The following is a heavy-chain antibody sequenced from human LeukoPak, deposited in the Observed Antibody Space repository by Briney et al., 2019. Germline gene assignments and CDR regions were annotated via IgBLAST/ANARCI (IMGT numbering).Heavy chain of an antibody. D-gene: IGHD5-18*01. V-gene: IGHV1-69*05. CDR2: IIPIFGTA. Sequence: SVKVSCKASGGTFSSYAISWVRQAPGQGLEWMGGIIPIFGTANYAQKFQGRVTITTDESTSTAYMELSSLRSGDTAVYYCARLNTAMANFDYWGQGTLVTVSS. J-gene: IGHJ4*02. CDR1: GGTFSSYA. CDR3: ARLNTAMANFDY.